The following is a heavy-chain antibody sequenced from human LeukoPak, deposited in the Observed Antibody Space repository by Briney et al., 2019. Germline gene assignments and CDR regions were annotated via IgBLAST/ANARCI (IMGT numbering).Heavy chain of an antibody. CDR3: ARAIYGGNSASDY. D-gene: IGHD4-23*01. CDR2: IYHSGST. Sequence: SETLSLTCTVSGGSISSGGYYWSWIRQPPGKGLEWIGYIYHSGSTYYNPSLKSRVTISVDRSKNQFSLKLSSVTAAGTAVYHCARAIYGGNSASDYWGQGTLVTVSS. V-gene: IGHV4-30-2*01. CDR1: GGSISSGGYY. J-gene: IGHJ4*02.